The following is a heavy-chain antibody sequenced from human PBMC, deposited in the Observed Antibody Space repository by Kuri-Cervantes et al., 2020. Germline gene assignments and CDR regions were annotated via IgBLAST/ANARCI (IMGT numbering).Heavy chain of an antibody. CDR1: GGSISSSSYY. CDR3: ARGQHSRRSYWYFDL. V-gene: IGHV4-39*07. CDR2: INHSGST. J-gene: IGHJ2*01. Sequence: GSLRLSCTVSGGSISSSSYYWGWIRQPPGKGLEWIGEINHSGSTNYNPSLKSRVTISVDTSKNQFSLKLSSVTAADTAVYYCARGQHSRRSYWYFDLWGRGTLVTVSS.